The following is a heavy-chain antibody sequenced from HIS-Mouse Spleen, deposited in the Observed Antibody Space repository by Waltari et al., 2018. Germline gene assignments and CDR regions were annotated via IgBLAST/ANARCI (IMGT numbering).Heavy chain of an antibody. CDR1: GGSISSSSYY. CDR2: IYYSGST. J-gene: IGHJ5*02. CDR3: AREIPYSSSWYDWFDP. V-gene: IGHV4-39*07. D-gene: IGHD6-13*01. Sequence: QLQLQESGPGLVKPSETLSLTCTVSGGSISSSSYYWGWIRQPPGKGLEWIGSIYYSGSTYYNPSLKSRVTISVDTSKNQFSLKLSSVTAADTAVYYCAREIPYSSSWYDWFDPWGQGTLVTVSS.